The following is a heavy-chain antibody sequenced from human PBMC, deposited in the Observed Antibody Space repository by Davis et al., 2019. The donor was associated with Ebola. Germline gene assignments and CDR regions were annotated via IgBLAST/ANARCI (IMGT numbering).Heavy chain of an antibody. J-gene: IGHJ6*02. Sequence: ASVKVSCKASGYTFTSYAMHWVRQAPGQRLEWMGWINAGNGNTNYSQKFQGRVTITRDTSASTAYMELSSLRSEDTAVYYCSSGYDSGAYGMDVWGQGTTVTVSS. D-gene: IGHD3-22*01. V-gene: IGHV1-3*01. CDR3: SSGYDSGAYGMDV. CDR1: GYTFTSYA. CDR2: INAGNGNT.